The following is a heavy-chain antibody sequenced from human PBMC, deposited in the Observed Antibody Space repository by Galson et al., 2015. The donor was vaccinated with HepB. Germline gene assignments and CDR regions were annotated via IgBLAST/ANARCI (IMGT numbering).Heavy chain of an antibody. CDR1: GFTFSNAW. Sequence: SLRLSCAASGFTFSNAWMSWVRQAPGKGLEWVGRIKSKIDGGTTDYAAPVKGRFTISRDDSKNTLYLQMNSLKTEDTAAYYCTTEYGDYWYFDLWGRGTLVTVSS. CDR2: IKSKIDGGTT. J-gene: IGHJ2*01. CDR3: TTEYGDYWYFDL. D-gene: IGHD4-17*01. V-gene: IGHV3-15*01.